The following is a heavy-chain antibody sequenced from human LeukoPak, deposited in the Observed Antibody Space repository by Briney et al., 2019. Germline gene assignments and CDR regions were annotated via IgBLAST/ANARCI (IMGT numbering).Heavy chain of an antibody. Sequence: PGGSLRLSCAASGFTFSSYGMSWVRQAPGKGLEWVSAISGSGGSTYYADSVKGRFTISRDNSKNTLYLQMNSLRAEDTAVYYCAKDQFGIAVAGPSFDYWGQGTLVTVSS. CDR3: AKDQFGIAVAGPSFDY. CDR2: ISGSGGST. D-gene: IGHD6-19*01. J-gene: IGHJ4*02. CDR1: GFTFSSYG. V-gene: IGHV3-23*01.